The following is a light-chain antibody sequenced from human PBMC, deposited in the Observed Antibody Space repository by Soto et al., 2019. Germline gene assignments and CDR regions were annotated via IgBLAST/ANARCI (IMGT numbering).Light chain of an antibody. V-gene: IGLV1-51*01. CDR1: ASNIGNDY. CDR2: DSN. Sequence: QSVLTQPPSVSAAPGHKVTISCSGTASNIGNDYVSWYQQLPGEAPQLLIYDSNRRPSGIPDRFSGSRSDTSATLGITGLQTGDEADYYCGAWDSSLNVYVFGTGTKVTVL. J-gene: IGLJ1*01. CDR3: GAWDSSLNVYV.